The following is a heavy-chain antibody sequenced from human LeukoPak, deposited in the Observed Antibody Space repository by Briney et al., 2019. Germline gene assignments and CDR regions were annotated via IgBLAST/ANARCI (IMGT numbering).Heavy chain of an antibody. Sequence: PGGSLRLSCAASGFTFSSYWMGWVRQAPGKGLEWVAVIWYDGSNKYYADSVKGRFTISRDNSKNTLYLQMNSLRAEDTAVYYCARVSRESPRDAFDIWGQGTMVTVSS. CDR2: IWYDGSNK. D-gene: IGHD3-10*01. CDR1: GFTFSSYW. J-gene: IGHJ3*02. CDR3: ARVSRESPRDAFDI. V-gene: IGHV3-33*08.